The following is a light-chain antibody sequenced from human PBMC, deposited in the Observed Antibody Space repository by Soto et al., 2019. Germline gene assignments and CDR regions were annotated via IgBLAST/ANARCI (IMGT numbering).Light chain of an antibody. CDR1: SSNIGNNY. V-gene: IGLV1-51*01. CDR3: GTWDSSLSALV. CDR2: DNN. J-gene: IGLJ1*01. Sequence: QSVLTQPPSVSAAPGQKVTISCSGSSSNIGNNYVSWYQQLPGTAPKLLIYDNNKRPSGIPDRFSGPKSGTSATLGITGLQTGDEADYYCGTWDSSLSALVFGTGTKVTIL.